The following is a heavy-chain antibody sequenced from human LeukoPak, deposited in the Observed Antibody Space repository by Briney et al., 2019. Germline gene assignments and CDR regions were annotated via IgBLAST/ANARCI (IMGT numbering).Heavy chain of an antibody. Sequence: PGGSLRLSCAASGFTFSDYYMSWIRQAPGKGLEWLSYISSGDSTIYYADSVKGRFTISRDNAKNSLYLQMNSLRAEDTAVYYCARLIVGATGGFDPWGQGTLVTVSS. D-gene: IGHD1-26*01. CDR3: ARLIVGATGGFDP. CDR1: GFTFSDYY. V-gene: IGHV3-11*01. CDR2: ISSGDSTI. J-gene: IGHJ5*02.